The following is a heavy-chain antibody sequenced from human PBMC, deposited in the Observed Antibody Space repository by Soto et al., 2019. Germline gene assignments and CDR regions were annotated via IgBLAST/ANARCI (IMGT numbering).Heavy chain of an antibody. CDR1: GGSISGCDYY. Sequence: SETLARTCPVSGGSISGCDYYWSWIRQPPVKVREWIGYIYYSGSTYYNPSLKSRVTISVDTSKNQFSLKLSSVTAADTAVYYCDGAYYYDSSARSGWFEPWGQGTLVTVSS. J-gene: IGHJ5*02. CDR2: IYYSGST. D-gene: IGHD3-22*01. CDR3: DGAYYYDSSARSGWFEP. V-gene: IGHV4-30-4*01.